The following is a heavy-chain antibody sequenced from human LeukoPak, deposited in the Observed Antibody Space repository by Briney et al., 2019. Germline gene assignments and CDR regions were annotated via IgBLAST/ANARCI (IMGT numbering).Heavy chain of an antibody. Sequence: GGSLRLSCAASGFSLSSYGMRWVRQAPGKGLEWVAFIRYVGSNKYYAHSVKDRFTIPRDNSKNTLYLQMNSLRAEDTAVYYCAKDRGCYGPPLYYYMDVWGKGTTVTVSS. CDR3: AKDRGCYGPPLYYYMDV. J-gene: IGHJ6*03. D-gene: IGHD2-2*01. CDR1: GFSLSSYG. V-gene: IGHV3-30*02. CDR2: IRYVGSNK.